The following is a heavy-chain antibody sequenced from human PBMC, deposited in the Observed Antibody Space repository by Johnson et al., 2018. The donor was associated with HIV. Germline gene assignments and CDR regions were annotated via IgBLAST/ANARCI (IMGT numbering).Heavy chain of an antibody. CDR3: AKDLIELQGACDI. CDR2: ISWNSGSI. CDR1: GFTLHDHA. V-gene: IGHV3-9*01. Sequence: EVQLVESGGGLVQPGGSLRLSCAASGFTLHDHAMHWVRQAPGQGLEWVSGISWNSGSIGHADSVKGRFTISRDNAKNSLYLQMNSLRAEDTAVYYCAKDLIELQGACDIWGQGTMVTVSS. D-gene: IGHD1-26*01. J-gene: IGHJ3*02.